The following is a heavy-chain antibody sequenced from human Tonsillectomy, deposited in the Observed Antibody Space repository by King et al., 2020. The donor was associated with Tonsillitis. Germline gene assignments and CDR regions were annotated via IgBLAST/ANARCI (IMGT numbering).Heavy chain of an antibody. CDR1: GYTLTELS. CDR3: TTLGLANLGFSYYYYGMDV. CDR2: FDPEDDET. V-gene: IGHV1-24*01. D-gene: IGHD7-27*01. J-gene: IGHJ6*02. Sequence: QLVQSGAEVKKPGASVKVSCKVSGYTLTELSMHWVRQAPGKGLEWMGGFDPEDDETIYAQKFQGRVTMTEDTSTDTAYMEVSSLRSEGTAVSYLTTLGLANLGFSYYYYGMDVWGQGTTVTVSS.